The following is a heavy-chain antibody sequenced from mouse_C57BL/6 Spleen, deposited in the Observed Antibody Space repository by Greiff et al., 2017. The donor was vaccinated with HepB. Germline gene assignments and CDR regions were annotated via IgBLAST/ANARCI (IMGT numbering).Heavy chain of an antibody. CDR3: AREPGLGYAMDY. CDR2: ISDGGSYT. J-gene: IGHJ4*01. V-gene: IGHV5-4*01. CDR1: GFTFSSYA. Sequence: EVKLMESGGGLVKPGGSLKLSCAASGFTFSSYAMSWVRQTPEKRLEWVATISDGGSYTYYPDNVKGRFTISRDNAKNNLYLQMSHLKSEDTAMYYCAREPGLGYAMDYWGQGTSVTVSS.